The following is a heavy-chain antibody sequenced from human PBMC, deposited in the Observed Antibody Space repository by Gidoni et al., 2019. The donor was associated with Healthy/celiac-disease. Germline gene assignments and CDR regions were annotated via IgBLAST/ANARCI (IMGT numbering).Heavy chain of an antibody. CDR3: ASDLYSSGWLHDAFDI. V-gene: IGHV3-21*01. CDR2: ISSSSSYI. CDR1: GFTFSSYS. J-gene: IGHJ3*02. Sequence: EVQLVESGGGLVKPGGSLRLSCAASGFTFSSYSMNWVRQAPGKGLEWVSSISSSSSYIYYADSVKGRFTIYRDNAKNSLYLQMNSLRAEDTAVYYCASDLYSSGWLHDAFDIWGQGTMVTVSS. D-gene: IGHD6-19*01.